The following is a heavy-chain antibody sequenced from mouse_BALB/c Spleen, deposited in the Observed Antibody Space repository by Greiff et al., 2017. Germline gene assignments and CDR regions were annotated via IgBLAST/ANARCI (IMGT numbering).Heavy chain of an antibody. CDR1: GFTFSNYW. Sequence: EVMLVESGGGLVQPGGSMKLSCVASGFTFSNYWMNWVRQSPEKGLEWVAEIRLKSNNYATHYAESVKGRFTISRDDSKSSVYLQMNNLRAEDTGIYYCTTLWGAFYAMDYWGQGTSVTVSS. J-gene: IGHJ4*01. D-gene: IGHD1-1*02. CDR3: TTLWGAFYAMDY. CDR2: IRLKSNNYAT. V-gene: IGHV6-6*02.